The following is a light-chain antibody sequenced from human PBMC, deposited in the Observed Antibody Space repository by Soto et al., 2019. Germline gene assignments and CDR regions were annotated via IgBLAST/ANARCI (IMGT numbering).Light chain of an antibody. CDR3: QQYNNWPLT. V-gene: IGKV3-15*01. J-gene: IGKJ4*01. Sequence: EIVLPQSPATLSLSPGESDTLSCRASQSVSNNLAWYQQKPGQAPRLLIYGASTRATGIPARFSGSGSGTEFTLTISSLPSEDFATYYCQQYNNWPLTFGGGTKVDIK. CDR2: GAS. CDR1: QSVSNN.